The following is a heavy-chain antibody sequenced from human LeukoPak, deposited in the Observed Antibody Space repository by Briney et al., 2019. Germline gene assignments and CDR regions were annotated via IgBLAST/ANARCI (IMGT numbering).Heavy chain of an antibody. CDR3: ARGHRAVAGTRGLYYFDY. CDR2: IYTSGNT. J-gene: IGHJ4*02. D-gene: IGHD6-19*01. CDR1: GGSITNYY. V-gene: IGHV4-4*07. Sequence: SETLSLTCTVSGGSITNYYWSWIRQPAGKGLEWIGRIYTSGNTNYNPSLKSRVTISVDTSKNQFSLKLSSVTAADTAVYYCARGHRAVAGTRGLYYFDYWGQGTLVTVSS.